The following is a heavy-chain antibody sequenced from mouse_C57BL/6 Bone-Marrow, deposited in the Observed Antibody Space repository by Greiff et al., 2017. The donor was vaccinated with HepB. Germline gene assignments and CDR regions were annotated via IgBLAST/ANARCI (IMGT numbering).Heavy chain of an antibody. CDR3: AREYYGSKAMDY. CDR2: IYPRSGNT. D-gene: IGHD1-1*01. CDR1: GYTFTSYG. V-gene: IGHV1-81*01. J-gene: IGHJ4*01. Sequence: QVQLKESGAELARPGASVKLSCKASGYTFTSYGISWVKQRTGQGLEWIGEIYPRSGNTYYNEKFKGKATLTADKSSSTAYMELRSLTSEDSAVYFCAREYYGSKAMDYWGQGTSVTVSS.